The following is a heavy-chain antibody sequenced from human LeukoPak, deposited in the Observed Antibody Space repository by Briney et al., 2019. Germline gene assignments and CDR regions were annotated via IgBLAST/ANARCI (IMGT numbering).Heavy chain of an antibody. Sequence: PSETLSLTCTVSGGAISGGSYYWAWLRQPPGKGLEWIGTVSYSGTTYYKLSLKSRVTISVDTSKNQFSLKLISVSAADTAVYYCVRLRNQQNTFYKTNWFDPWDQGTLVTVSS. D-gene: IGHD1-14*01. CDR3: VRLRNQQNTFYKTNWFDP. V-gene: IGHV4-39*01. J-gene: IGHJ5*02. CDR2: VSYSGTT. CDR1: GGAISGGSYY.